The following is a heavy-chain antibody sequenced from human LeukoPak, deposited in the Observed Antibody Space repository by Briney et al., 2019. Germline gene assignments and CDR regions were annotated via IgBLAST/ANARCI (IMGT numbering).Heavy chain of an antibody. CDR1: GFTFSSYA. Sequence: PGGSLRLSCAASGFTFSSYAMSWVRQAPGKGLEWDSSISGRGDTTYYADSVKGRFTISRDNSKNPLYLQMNSLRVEDTAVYYCALQRTLWQQLLDYWGQGTLVTVAS. CDR2: ISGRGDTT. J-gene: IGHJ4*02. V-gene: IGHV3-23*01. D-gene: IGHD6-13*01. CDR3: ALQRTLWQQLLDY.